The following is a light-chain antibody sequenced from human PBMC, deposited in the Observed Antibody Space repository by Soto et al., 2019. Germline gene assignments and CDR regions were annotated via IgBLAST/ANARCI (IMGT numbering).Light chain of an antibody. J-gene: IGLJ1*01. CDR3: SSYAGSNNLGV. CDR1: SSDVSGYNY. Sequence: QSVLTQPPSASGSPGQSVTISCTGTSSDVSGYNYVSWYQQHPGRAPKLMIYEVSKRPSGVPDRFSGSKSGNTASLTVSGLQAEDEADYYCSSYAGSNNLGVFGTGTKVTVL. V-gene: IGLV2-8*01. CDR2: EVS.